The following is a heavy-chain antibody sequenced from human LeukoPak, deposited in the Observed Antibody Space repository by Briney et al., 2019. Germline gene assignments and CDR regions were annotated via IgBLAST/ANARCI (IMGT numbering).Heavy chain of an antibody. D-gene: IGHD4-17*01. J-gene: IGHJ4*02. Sequence: ASVKVSCKASGYTFTGYYMHWVRQAPGQGLEWMGWINPNSGGTNYAQKFQGWVTMTRDTSISTAYTELSRLRSDDTAVYYRARAVVGDYHFDYWGQGTLVTVSS. CDR3: ARAVVGDYHFDY. V-gene: IGHV1-2*04. CDR1: GYTFTGYY. CDR2: INPNSGGT.